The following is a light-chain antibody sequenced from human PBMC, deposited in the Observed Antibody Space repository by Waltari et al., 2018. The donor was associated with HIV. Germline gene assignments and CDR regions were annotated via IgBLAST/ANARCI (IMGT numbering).Light chain of an antibody. CDR1: QSISSH. J-gene: IGKJ1*01. V-gene: IGKV1-39*01. Sequence: DIQLTQSPSSLSASVGDRVTITCRASQSISSHLNWYLHKPGTAPELLIYAVSTLQSGVPSRFSASRSGTDFTLTISSLQPEDFATYFCQQTYSLPTFGQGTKVAIK. CDR3: QQTYSLPT. CDR2: AVS.